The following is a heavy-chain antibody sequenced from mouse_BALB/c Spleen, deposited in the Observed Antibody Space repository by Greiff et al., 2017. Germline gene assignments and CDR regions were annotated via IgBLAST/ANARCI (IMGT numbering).Heavy chain of an antibody. CDR2: ISSGGSYT. V-gene: IGHV5-12-1*01. J-gene: IGHJ2*01. CDR3: ARLPVYYGSSYGYFDY. D-gene: IGHD1-1*01. Sequence: DVKLVESGGGLVKPGGSLKLSCAASGFAFSSYDMSWVRQTPEKRLEWVAYISSGGSYTYYPDSVKGRFTISRDNAKNTLYLQMSSLKSEDTAMYYCARLPVYYGSSYGYFDYWGQGTTLTVSS. CDR1: GFAFSSYD.